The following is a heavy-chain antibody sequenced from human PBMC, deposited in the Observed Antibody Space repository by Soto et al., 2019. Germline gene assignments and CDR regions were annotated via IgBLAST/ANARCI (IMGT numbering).Heavy chain of an antibody. V-gene: IGHV4-39*07. D-gene: IGHD3-16*02. CDR3: ASTYYDNVWGSYLYAY. CDR1: GGSSSSSGDY. Sequence: SETLSLSCTVAGGSSSSSGDYWGWIRQPPGKGLEWIGSIYYSGSTYYNPSLKSRVTISVDRSKNQFSLKLSSVTAADTAVYSCASTYYDNVWGSYLYAYWGKGSLVPVSS. J-gene: IGHJ4*02. CDR2: IYYSGST.